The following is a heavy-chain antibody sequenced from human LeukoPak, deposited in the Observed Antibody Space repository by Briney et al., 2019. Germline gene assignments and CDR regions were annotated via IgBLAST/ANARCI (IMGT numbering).Heavy chain of an antibody. J-gene: IGHJ6*03. CDR2: ISFDGSIK. D-gene: IGHD4-17*01. Sequence: GGSLRLSCAASGFTFSSFAMHWVRQAPGKGLEWVAVISFDGSIKYYADSVKGRFTISRDNSKNTLYLQMNSLRAEDTAVYYCAEGYDYEIYYYYYYMDVWGKGTTVTVSS. CDR3: AEGYDYEIYYYYYYMDV. V-gene: IGHV3-30*04. CDR1: GFTFSSFA.